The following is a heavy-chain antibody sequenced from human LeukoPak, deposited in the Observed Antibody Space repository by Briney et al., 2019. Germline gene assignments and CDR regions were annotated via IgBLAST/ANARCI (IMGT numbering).Heavy chain of an antibody. CDR1: GYTFTSYY. CDR2: INPSGGST. Sequence: ASVKVSCKASGYTFTSYYMHWVRQAPGQGLEWMGIINPSGGSTSYAQKFQGRVTMTRDTSTSTVYMELSSLGSEDTAVYYCARDPVLCSTSCHGFDPWGQGTLVTVSS. D-gene: IGHD2-2*01. V-gene: IGHV1-46*01. CDR3: ARDPVLCSTSCHGFDP. J-gene: IGHJ5*02.